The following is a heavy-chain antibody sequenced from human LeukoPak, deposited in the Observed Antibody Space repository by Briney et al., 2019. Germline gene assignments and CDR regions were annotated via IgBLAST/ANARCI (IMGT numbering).Heavy chain of an antibody. CDR1: GFTFSSHA. CDR3: AKDLPYGGYLESYFDY. CDR2: ITGRGGDT. V-gene: IGHV3-23*01. D-gene: IGHD5-12*01. Sequence: GGSLRLSCAASGFTFSSHAMSWVRQAPGKGLEWVSGITGRGGDTYYADPVKGRFTISRDNSKNTLYLQMNSLRAEDTAVYYCAKDLPYGGYLESYFDYWGQGALVTVSS. J-gene: IGHJ4*02.